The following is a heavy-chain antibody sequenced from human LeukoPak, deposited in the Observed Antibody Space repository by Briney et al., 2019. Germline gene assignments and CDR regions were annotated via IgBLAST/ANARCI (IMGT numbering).Heavy chain of an antibody. CDR2: IYHGGST. D-gene: IGHD1-26*01. V-gene: IGHV4-38-2*01. CDR1: GYSINSGYY. CDR3: ARGGGSGTYPYYYYYFMDV. J-gene: IGHJ6*03. Sequence: SETLSLTCAVSGYSINSGYYWGWIRQPPGKGLEWIGSIYHGGSTYYNPSLKSRVTISVDTSKNQFSLMLTSVTAADTAVYCCARGGGSGTYPYYYYYFMDVWGKGTTVTVSS.